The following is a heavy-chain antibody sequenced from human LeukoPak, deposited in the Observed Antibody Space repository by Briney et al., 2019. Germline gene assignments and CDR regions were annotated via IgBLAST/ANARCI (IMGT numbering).Heavy chain of an antibody. CDR3: ARLELIAVAGSGINWFDP. V-gene: IGHV5-51*01. D-gene: IGHD6-19*01. J-gene: IGHJ5*02. CDR1: GYSFTSYW. CDR2: IYPGDFDT. Sequence: GESLKIFCKGSGYSFTSYWIGWVRQMPGKGLEWMGIIYPGDFDTRYSPSFQGQVTISADKSISTAYLQWSSLKASDTAMYYCARLELIAVAGSGINWFDPWGQGTLVTVSS.